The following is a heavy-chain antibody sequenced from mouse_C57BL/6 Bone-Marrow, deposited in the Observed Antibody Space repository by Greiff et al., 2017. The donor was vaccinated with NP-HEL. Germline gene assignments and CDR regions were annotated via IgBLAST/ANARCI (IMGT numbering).Heavy chain of an antibody. Sequence: VQLQQSGAELVRPGASVTLSCKASGYTFTDYEMHWVKQTPVHGLEWIGAIDPETGGTAYNQKFKGKAILTADKSSSTAYMELRSLTSEDSAVYYCTRWMDSNYRYFDVWGTGTTVTVSS. J-gene: IGHJ1*03. CDR3: TRWMDSNYRYFDV. D-gene: IGHD2-5*01. V-gene: IGHV1-15*01. CDR1: GYTFTDYE. CDR2: IDPETGGT.